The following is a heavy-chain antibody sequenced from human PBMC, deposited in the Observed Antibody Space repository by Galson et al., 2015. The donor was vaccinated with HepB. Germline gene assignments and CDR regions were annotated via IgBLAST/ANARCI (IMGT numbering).Heavy chain of an antibody. Sequence: SLRLSCAASGFTFSSCAMTWVRQAPGKGLEWILSIGGYGFDTYYADSVKGRFTISRDNSKNTVYLQMNSLRVDDTAVYFCAKGQPRTSIFGVVIMAWDYWGQGTLVTVSS. CDR1: GFTFSSCA. D-gene: IGHD3-3*02. CDR2: IGGYGFDT. J-gene: IGHJ4*02. CDR3: AKGQPRTSIFGVVIMAWDY. V-gene: IGHV3-23*01.